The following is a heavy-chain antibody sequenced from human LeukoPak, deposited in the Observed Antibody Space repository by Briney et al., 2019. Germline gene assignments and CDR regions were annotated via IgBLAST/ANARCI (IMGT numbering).Heavy chain of an antibody. V-gene: IGHV4-34*01. CDR2: INHSGST. CDR3: ARGRPFLYYDSSGYSWFDP. D-gene: IGHD3-22*01. CDR1: GGSFSGYY. Sequence: PSETLSLTCAVYGGSFSGYYWSWLRQPPGKGLEWIGEINHSGSTNYNPSLKSRVTISVDTSKNQFSLKLSSVTAADTAVYYCARGRPFLYYDSSGYSWFDPWGQGTLVTVSS. J-gene: IGHJ5*02.